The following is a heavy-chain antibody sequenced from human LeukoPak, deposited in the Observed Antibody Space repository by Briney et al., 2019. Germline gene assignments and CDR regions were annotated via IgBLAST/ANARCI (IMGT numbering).Heavy chain of an antibody. J-gene: IGHJ4*02. CDR2: INPNSGGT. CDR3: ARESSLNY. Sequence: GASVKVSCKASGYTFTDYYMHWVRQAPGQGLEWMGWINPNSGGTNYAQKFQGRATMTGDTSISTAYMELTRLTSDDTAVYYCARESSLNYWGQGTLVTVSS. CDR1: GYTFTDYY. V-gene: IGHV1-2*02.